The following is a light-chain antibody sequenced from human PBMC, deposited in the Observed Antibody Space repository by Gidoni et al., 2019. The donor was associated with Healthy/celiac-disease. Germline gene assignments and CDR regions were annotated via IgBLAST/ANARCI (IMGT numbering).Light chain of an antibody. CDR2: LGS. CDR1: QSLLHSNGYNY. J-gene: IGKJ4*01. CDR3: MRALQTPLT. V-gene: IGKV2-28*01. Sequence: EIVMTQSPLSLPVTPGEPASISCRSSQSLLHSNGYNYLDWYLQKPGQSTQLLIYLGSNRAAGVPERCSGSGSGKDFTLKISRVEADDVGVYYCMRALQTPLTFGGGTKVEIK.